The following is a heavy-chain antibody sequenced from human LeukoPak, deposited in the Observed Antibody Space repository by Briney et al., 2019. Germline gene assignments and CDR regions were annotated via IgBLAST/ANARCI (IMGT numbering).Heavy chain of an antibody. V-gene: IGHV4-30-2*01. Sequence: KPSQTLSLTCTVSGGSISSGGYYWSRIRQPPGKGLEWIGYIYHSGSTYYNPSLKGRVTISVDRSKNQFSLKLSSVTAADTAVYYCARASVEEWELLFDPWGQGTLVTVSS. CDR2: IYHSGST. CDR1: GGSISSGGYY. J-gene: IGHJ5*02. D-gene: IGHD1-26*01. CDR3: ARASVEEWELLFDP.